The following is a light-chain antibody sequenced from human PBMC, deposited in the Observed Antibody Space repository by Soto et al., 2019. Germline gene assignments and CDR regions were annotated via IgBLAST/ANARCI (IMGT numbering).Light chain of an antibody. CDR1: QSISSY. CDR3: QQSYISPYT. V-gene: IGKV1-39*01. CDR2: GAS. J-gene: IGKJ2*01. Sequence: IQMTQSPSSLSASVGDRVSITCRASQSISSYLNWYQHKPGKAPKLLIYGASNLQRGVPSRFSGSGAGTDFTLTISSLQPEDFAAFYCQQSYISPYTFGQGTKLEIK.